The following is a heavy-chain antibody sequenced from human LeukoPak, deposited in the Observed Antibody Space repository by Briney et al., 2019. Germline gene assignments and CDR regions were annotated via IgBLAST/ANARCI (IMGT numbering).Heavy chain of an antibody. V-gene: IGHV1-24*01. CDR2: FDPEDGET. CDR3: ATDSPLSYYDSSGMDV. CDR1: GYTLTELS. D-gene: IGHD3-22*01. J-gene: IGHJ6*02. Sequence: ASVKVSCTVSGYTLTELSMHWVRQAPGKGLEWMGGFDPEDGETIYAQKFQGRVTMTEDTSTDTAYMELSSLRSEDTAVYYCATDSPLSYYDSSGMDVWGQGTTVTVSS.